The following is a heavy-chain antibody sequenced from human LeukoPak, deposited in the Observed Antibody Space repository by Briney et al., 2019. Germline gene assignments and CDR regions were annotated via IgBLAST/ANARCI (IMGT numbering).Heavy chain of an antibody. V-gene: IGHV3-30-3*01. J-gene: IGHJ4*02. CDR1: GFTFSSYA. Sequence: GGSLRLSCAASGFTFSSYAMHCVSQAPGKGLEWVAVISYDGSNKYYAAPVKGRSTISRDDSKNTLYLQMNSLKTEDTAVYYCTTDRGDFWGQGTLVTVSS. D-gene: IGHD3-3*01. CDR2: ISYDGSNK. CDR3: TTDRGDF.